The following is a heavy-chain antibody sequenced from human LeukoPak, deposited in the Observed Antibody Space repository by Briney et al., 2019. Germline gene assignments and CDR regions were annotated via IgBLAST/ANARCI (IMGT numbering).Heavy chain of an antibody. CDR1: GFTFSSYA. V-gene: IGHV3-23*01. CDR3: AKDQWLEQGEWFDP. D-gene: IGHD6-19*01. CDR2: ISGSGGST. J-gene: IGHJ5*02. Sequence: GGSLRLSCAASGFTFSSYAMSWVRQAPGKGLEWVSAISGSGGSTYYADSVKGRFTISRDNPKNTLYLQMNSLRAEDTAVYYCAKDQWLEQGEWFDPWGQGTLVTVSS.